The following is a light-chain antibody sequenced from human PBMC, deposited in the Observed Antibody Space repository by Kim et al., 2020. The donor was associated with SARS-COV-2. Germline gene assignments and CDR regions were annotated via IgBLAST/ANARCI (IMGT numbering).Light chain of an antibody. CDR1: QSITSW. CDR2: KAS. CDR3: QQYRSYSPT. V-gene: IGKV1-5*03. J-gene: IGKJ1*01. Sequence: GSVGDRVTITCRASQSITSWLAWYQQKPGKAPKVLIYKASTLESGVPSRFSGSGSGTEFTLTISSLQPDDFATYYCQQYRSYSPTFGQGTKVDIK.